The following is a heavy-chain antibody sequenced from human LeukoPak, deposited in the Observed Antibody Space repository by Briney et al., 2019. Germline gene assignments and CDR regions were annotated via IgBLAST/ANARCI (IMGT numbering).Heavy chain of an antibody. J-gene: IGHJ4*02. CDR3: ARGFLTGHLYYFDY. D-gene: IGHD7-27*01. CDR2: IYTSGST. V-gene: IGHV4-4*07. Sequence: SETLSLTCTVSGGSISSYYWSWIRQPAGKGLEWIGRIYTSGSTNYNPSLKSRVTMSVDTSKNQFSLKLSSVTAADTAVYYCARGFLTGHLYYFDYWGQGTLVTVSS. CDR1: GGSISSYY.